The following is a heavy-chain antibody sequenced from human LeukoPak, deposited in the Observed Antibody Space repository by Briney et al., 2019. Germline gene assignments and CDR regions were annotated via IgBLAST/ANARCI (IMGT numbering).Heavy chain of an antibody. V-gene: IGHV3-23*01. Sequence: GASLRLSCAASGFIFSNYAMSWARQAPGKGLEWVSAIVGSGANTYYADSVKGRFTISRVNPRNTLYLQMNSLRAEDTAVYYCAKWGDYDVLTGYYDPDNWGQGTLVTVSS. CDR2: IVGSGANT. CDR3: AKWGDYDVLTGYYDPDN. D-gene: IGHD3-9*01. CDR1: GFIFSNYA. J-gene: IGHJ4*02.